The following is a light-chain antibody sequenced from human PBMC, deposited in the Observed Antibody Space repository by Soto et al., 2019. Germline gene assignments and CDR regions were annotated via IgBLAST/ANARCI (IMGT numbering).Light chain of an antibody. V-gene: IGLV3-21*04. J-gene: IGLJ1*01. CDR3: QVWDIMTDNYV. CDR1: NIGDKR. Sequence: SSELTQSPSVSVAPEKTATITCGGNNIGDKRVHWYRQKPGQAPVLLISYDSDRPSGIPERFSGSNSGNTATLTISRVEAGDEADYYCQVWDIMTDNYVFGGGTKVTVL. CDR2: YDS.